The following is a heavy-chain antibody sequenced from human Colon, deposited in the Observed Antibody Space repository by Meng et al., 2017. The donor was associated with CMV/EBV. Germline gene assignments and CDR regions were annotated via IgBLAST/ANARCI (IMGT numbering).Heavy chain of an antibody. CDR1: H. D-gene: IGHD3-3*01. V-gene: IGHV4-39*01. CDR2: IYYGGST. Sequence: HWGWVRQPPGKGLEWIASIYYGGSTFYNPSLNSRVTISIDTSKNHFSLKLNSVTAADTAVYYCARHGDLHDFWRGYGRFGPWGQGTLVTVSS. CDR3: ARHGDLHDFWRGYGRFGP. J-gene: IGHJ5*02.